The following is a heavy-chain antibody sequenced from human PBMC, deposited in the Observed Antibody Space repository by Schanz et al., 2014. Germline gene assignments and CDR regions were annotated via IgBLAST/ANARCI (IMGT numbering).Heavy chain of an antibody. CDR2: MYINSGST. V-gene: IGHV3-53*01. Sequence: VQLVESGGGLIQPGGSLRLSCAVSGFTVNTNYMSWVRQALGKGLEWISSMYINSGSTQYADSVKGRFIISRDSSKNTLFLQMNSLRAEDTAVYFCARDGGRDGYNLAFDVWGQGTLVTVSS. CDR3: ARDGGRDGYNLAFDV. D-gene: IGHD5-12*01. CDR1: GFTVNTNY. J-gene: IGHJ3*01.